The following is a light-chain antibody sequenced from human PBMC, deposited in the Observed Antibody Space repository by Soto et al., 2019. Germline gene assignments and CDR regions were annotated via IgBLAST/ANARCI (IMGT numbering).Light chain of an antibody. CDR2: GAF. J-gene: IGKJ1*01. CDR3: QQYNNWPRT. Sequence: EIVMTQSPATLSVSPGERATLSCRASQSVNSNLAWYQQKPGQAPRLLIYGAFTRDTGIPARFSGSGSGTEFTLARSRLQCEDFAIYYWQQYNNWPRTFGQGTKVEIK. CDR1: QSVNSN. V-gene: IGKV3-15*01.